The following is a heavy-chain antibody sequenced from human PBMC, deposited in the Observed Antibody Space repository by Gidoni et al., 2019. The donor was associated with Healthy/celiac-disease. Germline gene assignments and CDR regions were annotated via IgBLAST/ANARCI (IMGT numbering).Heavy chain of an antibody. D-gene: IGHD1-26*01. V-gene: IGHV3-7*03. CDR2: IKQDGSEK. Sequence: EVQLVESGGGWVQPGGSLRLSCAAAGCTFSSYWMSWVRQAPGKGLEWVANIKQDGSEKYYVDSVKGRFTISRDNAKNSLYLQMNSLRAEDTAVYYCARDGAIVDAFDIWGQGTMVTVSS. CDR1: GCTFSSYW. J-gene: IGHJ3*02. CDR3: ARDGAIVDAFDI.